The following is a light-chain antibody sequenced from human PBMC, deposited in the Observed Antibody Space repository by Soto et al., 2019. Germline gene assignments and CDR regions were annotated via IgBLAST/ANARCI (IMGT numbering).Light chain of an antibody. V-gene: IGKV3-20*01. CDR3: QRDNSAPPRYT. Sequence: EIVLTQSPGTLSLSSGERATLSCRASQSVSSTFLAWYQQKPGQAPRLLIYGGSSRPTGIPDRFSGSGSGTDFTLHISRLEHEEFALYFCQRDNSAPPRYTFGQGTKLAI. J-gene: IGKJ2*01. CDR1: QSVSSTF. CDR2: GGS.